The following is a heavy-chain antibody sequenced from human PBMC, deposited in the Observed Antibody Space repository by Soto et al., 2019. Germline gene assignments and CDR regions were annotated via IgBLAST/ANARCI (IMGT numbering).Heavy chain of an antibody. CDR2: ISASGYST. V-gene: IGHV3-23*01. CDR1: GFTFSDYA. D-gene: IGHD3-16*01. CDR3: AKMGRDAYKPLDS. J-gene: IGHJ4*02. Sequence: EVQLLESGGGLVQPGESLRLSCAASGFTFSDYAMGWVRQAPGKGLEWVSSISASGYSTYYADSVKGCFTISRDTSKNTLYLQTTSLRAEDTAMYYCAKMGRDAYKPLDSWGQGSLVAVSS.